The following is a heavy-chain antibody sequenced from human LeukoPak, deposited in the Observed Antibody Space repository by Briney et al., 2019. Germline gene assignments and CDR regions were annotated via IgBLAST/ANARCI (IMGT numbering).Heavy chain of an antibody. CDR1: DESISSSSYY. CDR3: SRGWDACKLGNY. V-gene: IGHV4-39*01. Sequence: PSETLSLTCTVSDESISSSSYYWGWIRQSPGKGLEWIGTIHPHGTMFYNPFLESRVTISVDKSKRLFSLKLRSVTAADTAVYHCSRGWDACKLGNYWGQGSLVTVSS. J-gene: IGHJ4*02. D-gene: IGHD1-26*01. CDR2: IHPHGTM.